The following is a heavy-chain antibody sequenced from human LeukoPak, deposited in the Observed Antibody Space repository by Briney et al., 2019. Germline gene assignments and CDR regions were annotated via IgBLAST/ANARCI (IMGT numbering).Heavy chain of an antibody. CDR1: GYTFTNYG. Sequence: GASVKVSCKASGYTFTNYGISWVRQAPGQGPEWMGWINAGNGNTKYSQKFQGRVTITRDTSASTAYMELSSLRSEDTAVYYCAREVPDYGMDVWGQGTTVTVSS. CDR3: AREVPDYGMDV. CDR2: INAGNGNT. V-gene: IGHV1-3*01. J-gene: IGHJ6*02.